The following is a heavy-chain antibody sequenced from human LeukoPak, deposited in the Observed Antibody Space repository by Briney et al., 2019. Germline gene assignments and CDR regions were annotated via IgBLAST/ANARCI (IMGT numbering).Heavy chain of an antibody. CDR1: GGSISSHY. J-gene: IGHJ4*02. CDR2: IYTSGST. Sequence: SETLSLTCTVSGGSISSHYWSWIRQPPGKGLEWVGYIYTSGSTNYNPSLKSRVTISVDTSKNQFSLKLSSVTAADTAVDYCARDEPSSSWTYFDYWGQGTLVTVSS. V-gene: IGHV4-59*11. D-gene: IGHD6-13*01. CDR3: ARDEPSSSWTYFDY.